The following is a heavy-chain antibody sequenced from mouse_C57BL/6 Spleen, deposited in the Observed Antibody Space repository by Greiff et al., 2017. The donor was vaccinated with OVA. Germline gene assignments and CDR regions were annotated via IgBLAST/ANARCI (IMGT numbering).Heavy chain of an antibody. CDR3: ARGGYGSSYGDY. J-gene: IGHJ2*01. CDR2: IYPGSGST. V-gene: IGHV1-55*01. Sequence: QVQLQQPGAELVKPGASVKMSCKASGYTFTSYWITWVKQRPGQGLEWIGDIYPGSGSTNYNEKFKSKATLTVDTSSSTAYMQLSSLTSEDSAVYDCARGGYGSSYGDYWGQGTTLTVSS. CDR1: GYTFTSYW. D-gene: IGHD1-1*01.